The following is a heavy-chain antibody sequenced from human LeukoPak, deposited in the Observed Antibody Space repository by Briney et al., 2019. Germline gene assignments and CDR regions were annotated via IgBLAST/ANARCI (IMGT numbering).Heavy chain of an antibody. D-gene: IGHD3-10*01. Sequence: MSSETLSLTCAVYGGSFSGYYWSWIRQPPGKGLEWIGEINYSGSTNYNPSLKSRVTISVDTSKNQLSLKLSSVTAADTAVYYCARGQTSGLYGSEPFDYWGQGTLVTVSS. CDR3: ARGQTSGLYGSEPFDY. J-gene: IGHJ4*02. V-gene: IGHV4-34*01. CDR1: GGSFSGYY. CDR2: INYSGST.